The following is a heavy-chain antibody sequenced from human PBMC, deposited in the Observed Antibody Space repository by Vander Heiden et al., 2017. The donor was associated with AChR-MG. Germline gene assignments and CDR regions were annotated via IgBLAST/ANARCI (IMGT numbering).Heavy chain of an antibody. CDR2: INPNSGGT. CDR3: ATLIAARVHLGYFDY. Sequence: QVQLVQSGAEVKKTGASGKVSCKDSGYTFTGYYMHWVRQAPGQGLEWMGWINPNSGGTNYAQKVQGRVTMTRDTSISTAYMELSRLRYDDTAVYYCATLIAARVHLGYFDYWGQGNLVTVSS. J-gene: IGHJ4*02. V-gene: IGHV1-2*02. CDR1: GYTFTGYY. D-gene: IGHD6-6*01.